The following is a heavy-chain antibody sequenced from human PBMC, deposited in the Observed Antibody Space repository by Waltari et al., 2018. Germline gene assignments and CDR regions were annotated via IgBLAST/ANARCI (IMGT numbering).Heavy chain of an antibody. D-gene: IGHD6-13*01. CDR2: ISGSGGST. CDR3: AKDTGRSIAAAGTPFDY. J-gene: IGHJ4*02. V-gene: IGHV3-23*01. CDR1: GFTFSSYA. Sequence: EVQLLESGGGLVQPGGSLRLSCAASGFTFSSYAMSWVRQAPGKGLEWVSAISGSGGSTYYADSVKGRFTISRDNSKNTLYLQMNSLRAEDTAVYYCAKDTGRSIAAAGTPFDYWGQGTLVTVSS.